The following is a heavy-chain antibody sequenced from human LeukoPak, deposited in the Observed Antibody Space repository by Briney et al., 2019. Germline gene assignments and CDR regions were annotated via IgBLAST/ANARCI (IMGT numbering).Heavy chain of an antibody. CDR1: GFTFSSYG. Sequence: GGSLRLSCAASGFTFSSYGMHWVRQAPGKGLEWVAFIRYDGSNKYYADSVKGRFTISRDNSKNTLYLQMNSLRAEDTAVYYCAKTQGPYSSGWYYFDSWGQGTLVTVSS. V-gene: IGHV3-30*02. D-gene: IGHD6-19*01. CDR2: IRYDGSNK. CDR3: AKTQGPYSSGWYYFDS. J-gene: IGHJ4*02.